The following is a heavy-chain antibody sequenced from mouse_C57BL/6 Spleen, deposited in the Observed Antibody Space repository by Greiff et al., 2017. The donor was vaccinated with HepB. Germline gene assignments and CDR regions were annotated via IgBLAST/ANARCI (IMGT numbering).Heavy chain of an antibody. CDR3: ARGGTTVVEGGYWYFDG. D-gene: IGHD1-1*01. J-gene: IGHJ1*03. Sequence: VQLQQSGAELMKPGASVKLSCKATGYTFTGYWIEWVKQRPGHGLEWIGEILPGSGSTNYNEKFKGKATFTADTSSNTAYMQLSSLTTEDSAIYYCARGGTTVVEGGYWYFDGWGTGTTVTVAS. CDR1: GYTFTGYW. CDR2: ILPGSGST. V-gene: IGHV1-9*01.